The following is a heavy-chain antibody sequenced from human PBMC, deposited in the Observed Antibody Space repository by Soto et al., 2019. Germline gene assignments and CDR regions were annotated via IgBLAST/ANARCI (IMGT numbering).Heavy chain of an antibody. J-gene: IGHJ3*02. V-gene: IGHV3-23*01. Sequence: EVQLLESGGGLVQPGGSLRLSCAASGFTFSSYAMTWVRQTPGQGLRWVSTVTAGGDNTYHADSVKGRFTISRDTSKNTLYLQMNSMRVEDTAIYRCARLYSRAYDIWGQGTMVTVSS. CDR3: ARLYSRAYDI. D-gene: IGHD2-15*01. CDR1: GFTFSSYA. CDR2: VTAGGDNT.